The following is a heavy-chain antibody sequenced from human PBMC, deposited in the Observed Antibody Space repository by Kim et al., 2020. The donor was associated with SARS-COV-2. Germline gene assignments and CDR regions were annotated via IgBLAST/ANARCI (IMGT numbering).Heavy chain of an antibody. Sequence: GGSLRLSCAASGFTFSSYEMNWVRQAPGKGLEWVSYISSSGSTIYYADSVKGRFTISRDNAKNSLYLQMNSLRAEDTAVYYCARGVMEYYDILTGYWSRNYYGMDVWGQGTTVTVSS. CDR2: ISSSGSTI. V-gene: IGHV3-48*03. J-gene: IGHJ6*02. CDR1: GFTFSSYE. CDR3: ARGVMEYYDILTGYWSRNYYGMDV. D-gene: IGHD3-9*01.